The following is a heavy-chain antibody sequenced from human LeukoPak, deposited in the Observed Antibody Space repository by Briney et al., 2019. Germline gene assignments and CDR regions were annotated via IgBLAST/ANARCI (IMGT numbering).Heavy chain of an antibody. CDR1: GFTFSSYE. Sequence: GGSLRLSCAASGFTFSSYEMNWVRQAPGKGLEWVSYISSSGSTIYYADSVKGRFTISRDNSKNTLYLQMNSLRAEDTAVYYCAKDSSYYGSGSYLGYYYYMDVWGKGTTVTISS. CDR2: ISSSGSTI. CDR3: AKDSSYYGSGSYLGYYYYMDV. V-gene: IGHV3-48*03. D-gene: IGHD3-10*01. J-gene: IGHJ6*03.